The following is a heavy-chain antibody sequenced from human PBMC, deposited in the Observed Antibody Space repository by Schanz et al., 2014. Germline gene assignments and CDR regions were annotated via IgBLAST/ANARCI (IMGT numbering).Heavy chain of an antibody. CDR3: ARELRLEYYFDY. Sequence: QVRLVQSGAEVKKPGSSVKVSCKASGYTFTGYYMHWVRQAPGQGLEWMGRINPNSGGTNYAQKFQGRVTMTRDTSISTAYMELSSLRSDDTAVYYCARELRLEYYFDYWGQGTQVTVSS. J-gene: IGHJ4*02. CDR2: INPNSGGT. V-gene: IGHV1-2*02. D-gene: IGHD4-17*01. CDR1: GYTFTGYY.